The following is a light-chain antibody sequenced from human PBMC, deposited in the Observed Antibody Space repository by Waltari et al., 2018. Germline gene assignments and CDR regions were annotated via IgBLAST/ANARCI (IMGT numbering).Light chain of an antibody. J-gene: IGKJ1*01. CDR3: QHYVRLPVT. Sequence: DIWLTPSPGTLSLSPGERAPLSCRARQSFTMYLAWYQHKPGQAPRLLIYDASTRAAGIADRFSGSGFGTDFTLTISRLEPEDSAVYYCQHYVRLPVTFGQGTKVEIK. CDR2: DAS. V-gene: IGKV3-20*01. CDR1: QSFTMY.